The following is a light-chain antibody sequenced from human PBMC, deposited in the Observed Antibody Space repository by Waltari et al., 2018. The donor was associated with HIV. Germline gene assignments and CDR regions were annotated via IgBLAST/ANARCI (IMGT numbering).Light chain of an antibody. CDR3: QTWGTGSWV. Sequence: QLVLTQSPSASASLGASVKLTSPLTSGHSSYAFACHQQQPEKGPRYLMNLNSDGSHSKGDGIPDRFSGSSSGAERYLTISSLQSEDEADYYCQTWGTGSWVFGGGTKLTVL. J-gene: IGLJ3*02. V-gene: IGLV4-69*01. CDR2: LNSDGSH. CDR1: SGHSSYA.